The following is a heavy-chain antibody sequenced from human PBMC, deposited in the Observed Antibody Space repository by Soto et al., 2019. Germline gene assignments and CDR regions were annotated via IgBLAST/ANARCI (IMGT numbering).Heavy chain of an antibody. Sequence: EVQLVESGGGLVQPGGSLKLSCAASGFTFSASAMHWLRQTSGKGLEWVGRIRSKANNYATEYAASEKGRFTISRDDSKNTAYLQMNSLKTEDTAVYYCTRHTVDYWGQGTLVTVSS. V-gene: IGHV3-73*01. CDR2: IRSKANNYAT. CDR1: GFTFSASA. J-gene: IGHJ4*02. CDR3: TRHTVDY.